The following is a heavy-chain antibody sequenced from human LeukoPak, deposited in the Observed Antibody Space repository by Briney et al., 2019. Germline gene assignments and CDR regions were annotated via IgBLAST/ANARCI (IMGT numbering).Heavy chain of an antibody. CDR1: GYSISSGYY. CDR3: ARVYNWNSSGLGAPRD. J-gene: IGHJ4*02. V-gene: IGHV4-38-2*02. Sequence: SEALSLTCTVSGYSISSGYYWGWIRQPPGKGLEWIGSIYHSGSTYYNPSLKSRVTISVDTSKNQFSLKLSSVTAADTAVYYCARVYNWNSSGLGAPRDWGRGTQVTVSS. D-gene: IGHD1-7*01. CDR2: IYHSGST.